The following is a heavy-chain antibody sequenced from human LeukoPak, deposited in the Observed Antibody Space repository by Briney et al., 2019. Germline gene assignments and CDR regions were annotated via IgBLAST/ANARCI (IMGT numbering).Heavy chain of an antibody. J-gene: IGHJ4*02. CDR3: ARGFGGSGYLGYLDY. Sequence: SETLSLTCTVSGGSISSYYWSWIRQPPGEGLEWIGYIYYSGSTNYNPSLKSRVTISVDTSKNQFSLKLSSVTAADTAVYYCARGFGGSGYLGYLDYWGQGTLVTVSS. V-gene: IGHV4-59*01. CDR2: IYYSGST. D-gene: IGHD3-22*01. CDR1: GGSISSYY.